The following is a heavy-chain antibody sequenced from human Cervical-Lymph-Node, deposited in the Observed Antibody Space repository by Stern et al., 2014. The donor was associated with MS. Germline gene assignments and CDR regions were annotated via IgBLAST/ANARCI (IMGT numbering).Heavy chain of an antibody. J-gene: IGHJ3*01. D-gene: IGHD1-26*01. Sequence: QVTLKESGPALVRPTQTLTLTCSFSGFSLTTDGMCVSWIRQPPGMALQWLALVDWDDDTYDDTSLRTRLPISKDTSKNQVVLTMANMDPVDTATYFCARTRWGASGRHAARFDHWGQGTVVTVSS. V-gene: IGHV2-70*01. CDR2: VDWDDDT. CDR3: ARTRWGASGRHAARFDH. CDR1: GFSLTTDGMC.